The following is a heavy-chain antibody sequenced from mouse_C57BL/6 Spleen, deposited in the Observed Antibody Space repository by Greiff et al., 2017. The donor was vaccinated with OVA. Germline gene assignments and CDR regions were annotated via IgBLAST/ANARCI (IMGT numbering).Heavy chain of an antibody. CDR1: GYTFTSYW. Sequence: QVQLKQPGAELVRPGSSVKLSCKASGYTFTSYWMDWVKQRPGQGLEWIGNIYPSDSETHYNQKFKDKATLTVDKSSSTAYMQLSSLTSEDAAVYYGARGWDYAMDYWGQGTSVTVSS. CDR2: IYPSDSET. J-gene: IGHJ4*01. D-gene: IGHD1-1*02. V-gene: IGHV1-61*01. CDR3: ARGWDYAMDY.